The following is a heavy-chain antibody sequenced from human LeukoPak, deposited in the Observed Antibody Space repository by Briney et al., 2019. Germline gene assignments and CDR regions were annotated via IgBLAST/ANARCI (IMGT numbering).Heavy chain of an antibody. Sequence: SETLSLTCTVSGGSISSYYWSWIRQPPGKGLEWIGYIYYSGSTNYNPSLKSRVTISVDTSKNQFSLKLSSVTAADTAVYYCARLRRIQRAVYCGGDCFPFDYWGQGTLVTVSS. D-gene: IGHD2-21*02. J-gene: IGHJ4*02. CDR2: IYYSGST. CDR3: ARLRRIQRAVYCGGDCFPFDY. CDR1: GGSISSYY. V-gene: IGHV4-59*01.